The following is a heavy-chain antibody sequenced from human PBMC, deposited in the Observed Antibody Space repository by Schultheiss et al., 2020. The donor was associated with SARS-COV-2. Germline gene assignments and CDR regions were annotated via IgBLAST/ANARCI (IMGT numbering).Heavy chain of an antibody. D-gene: IGHD1-14*01. CDR2: IYNSGSS. Sequence: SETLSLTCTVSGGSVSSGSYYWSWIRQPPGKGLEWIGYIYNSGSSNNNPSLKSRVTISVDTSKNQFSLKLSSVTAADTAVYYCARGAEPGLGYWGQGTLVTVSS. V-gene: IGHV4-61*01. CDR3: ARGAEPGLGY. CDR1: GGSVSSGSYY. J-gene: IGHJ4*02.